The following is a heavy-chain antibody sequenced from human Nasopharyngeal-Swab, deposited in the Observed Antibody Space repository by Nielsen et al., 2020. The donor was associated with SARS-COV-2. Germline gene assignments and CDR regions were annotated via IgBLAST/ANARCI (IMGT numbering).Heavy chain of an antibody. CDR3: ARSAEYTSGLDY. V-gene: IGHV1-46*01. CDR1: GYTFTSYY. J-gene: IGHJ4*02. D-gene: IGHD6-19*01. CDR2: INPSGGST. Sequence: ASVKVSCKASGYTFTSYYAHWVRQAPGHGLEWMGIINPSGGSTTYAQEFQDRVTVTRDTSTGTVYMDLSSLRSEDTAVYFCARSAEYTSGLDYWGQGTLVTVSS.